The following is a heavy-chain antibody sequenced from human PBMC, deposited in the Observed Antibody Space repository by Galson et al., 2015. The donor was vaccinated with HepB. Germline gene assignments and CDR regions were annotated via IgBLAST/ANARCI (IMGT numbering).Heavy chain of an antibody. J-gene: IGHJ3*02. CDR1: GFTFNSYA. Sequence: SLRLSCAASGFTFNSYAMGWVRQAPGKGLEWVSAISDSGDNTYYADSVEGRFTISRDNSKNTLYLQMNSLRAEDTAVYYCARVLYGDYAATGYAFDIWGQGTMVTVSS. CDR2: ISDSGDNT. V-gene: IGHV3-23*01. D-gene: IGHD4-17*01. CDR3: ARVLYGDYAATGYAFDI.